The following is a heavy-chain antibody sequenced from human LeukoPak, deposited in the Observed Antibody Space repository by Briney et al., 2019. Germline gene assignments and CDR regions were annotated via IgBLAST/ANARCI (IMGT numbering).Heavy chain of an antibody. Sequence: PSETLSLTCAVYGGSFSGYYWSWIRQPPGKGLEWIGEINHSGSTNYNPSLKSRVTISVDTLKNQFSLKLSSVTAADKAVYYCARHSKRRVPAATNWFAPWGQGTLVTVSS. CDR1: GGSFSGYY. V-gene: IGHV4-34*01. CDR2: INHSGST. J-gene: IGHJ5*02. CDR3: ARHSKRRVPAATNWFAP. D-gene: IGHD2-2*01.